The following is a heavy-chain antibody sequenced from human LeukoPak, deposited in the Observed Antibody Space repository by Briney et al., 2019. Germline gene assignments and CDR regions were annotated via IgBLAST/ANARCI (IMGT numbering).Heavy chain of an antibody. V-gene: IGHV1-46*01. D-gene: IGHD3-16*01. CDR2: INPSGGST. CDR3: ARGGRTSSFDY. CDR1: GYTFINYY. Sequence: ASVKVSCKASGYTFINYYMHWVRQAPGQGLAWMGLINPSGGSTSYAQKFQGRVTMTRDTSTSTVYMELSSLRSEDTAVYYCARGGRTSSFDYWGQGTLVTVSS. J-gene: IGHJ4*02.